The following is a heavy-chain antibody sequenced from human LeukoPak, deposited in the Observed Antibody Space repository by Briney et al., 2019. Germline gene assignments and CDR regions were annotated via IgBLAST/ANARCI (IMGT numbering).Heavy chain of an antibody. CDR1: GFTVSSNY. V-gene: IGHV3-23*01. D-gene: IGHD5-12*01. J-gene: IGHJ4*02. CDR2: ISGSGGST. Sequence: GGSLRLSCAASGFTVSSNYMSWVRQAPGKGLEWVSAISGSGGSTYYADSVKGRFTISRDNSKNTLYLQMNSLRAEDTAVYYCAKDYVATTLYYFDYWGQGTLVTVSS. CDR3: AKDYVATTLYYFDY.